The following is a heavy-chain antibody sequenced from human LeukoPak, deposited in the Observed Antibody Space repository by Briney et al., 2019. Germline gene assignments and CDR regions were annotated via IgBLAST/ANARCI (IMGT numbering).Heavy chain of an antibody. CDR2: ISSSGSTI. Sequence: PGGPLRLSCAASGFTFSSYEMNWVRQAPGKGLEWVSYISSSGSTIYYADSVKGRFTISRDNAKNSLYLQMNSLRAEDTAVYYCARESMATIPLGYWGQGTLVTVSS. CDR3: ARESMATIPLGY. D-gene: IGHD5-24*01. V-gene: IGHV3-48*03. J-gene: IGHJ4*02. CDR1: GFTFSSYE.